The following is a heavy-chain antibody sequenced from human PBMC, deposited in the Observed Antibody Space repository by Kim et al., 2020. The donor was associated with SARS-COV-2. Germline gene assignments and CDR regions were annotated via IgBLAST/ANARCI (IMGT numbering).Heavy chain of an antibody. D-gene: IGHD3-10*01. J-gene: IGHJ5*02. CDR3: ARDRHRITMVRGVIRTNWFDP. V-gene: IGHV1-46*01. Sequence: ASVKVSCKASGYTFTSYYMHWVRQAPGQGLEWMGIINPSGGSTSYAQKFQGRVTMTRDTSTSTVYMELSSLRSEDTAVYYCARDRHRITMVRGVIRTNWFDPWGQGTLVTVSS. CDR1: GYTFTSYY. CDR2: INPSGGST.